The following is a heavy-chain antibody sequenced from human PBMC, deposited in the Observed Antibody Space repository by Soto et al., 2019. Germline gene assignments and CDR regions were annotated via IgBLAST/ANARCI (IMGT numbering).Heavy chain of an antibody. V-gene: IGHV3-21*01. CDR2: ISSSSSYI. CDR1: GFTFSSYS. J-gene: IGHJ6*04. Sequence: PGGSLRLSCAASGFTFSSYSMNWFRQAPGRGLEWVSSISSSSSYIYYADSVKGRFTISRDNAKNSLYLQMNSLRAEDTAVYYCARDSGGYDFWRGYYDSYYYYGMDGWGKVKTVTVDS. D-gene: IGHD3-3*01. CDR3: ARDSGGYDFWRGYYDSYYYYGMDG.